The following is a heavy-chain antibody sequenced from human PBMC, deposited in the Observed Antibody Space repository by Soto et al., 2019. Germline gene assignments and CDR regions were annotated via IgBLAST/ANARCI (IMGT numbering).Heavy chain of an antibody. V-gene: IGHV3-21*01. D-gene: IGHD3-22*01. J-gene: IGHJ4*02. CDR2: ISSSSSYI. CDR3: ARSAVRMRVVVIEELYY. Sequence: GGSLRLSCAASGFTFSSYSMNWVRQAPGKGLEWVSSISSSSSYIYYADSVKGRFTISRDNAKNSLYLQMNSLRAEDTAVYYCARSAVRMRVVVIEELYYWGQGTLVTVSS. CDR1: GFTFSSYS.